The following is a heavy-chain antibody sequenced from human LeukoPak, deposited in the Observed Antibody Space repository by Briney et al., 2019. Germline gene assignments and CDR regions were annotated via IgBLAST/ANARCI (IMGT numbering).Heavy chain of an antibody. V-gene: IGHV3-53*01. J-gene: IGHJ6*03. CDR1: GFTVSSNY. D-gene: IGHD3-22*01. Sequence: GGSLRLSCAASGFTVSSNYMSWVRQAPGKGLEWVSVIYSGGSTYYADSVKGRFTISRDNSKNTLYLQMNSLRAEDTAVYYCARYDSSGYLSYYYMDVWGKGTTVTISS. CDR2: IYSGGST. CDR3: ARYDSSGYLSYYYMDV.